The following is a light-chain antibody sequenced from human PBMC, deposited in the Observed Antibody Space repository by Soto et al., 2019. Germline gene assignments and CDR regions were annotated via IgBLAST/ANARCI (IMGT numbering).Light chain of an antibody. CDR2: ETS. Sequence: DIQMTQSPSSLSASVRDRVTITCRASQSLGRRLTWYQQKPGEAPKLLIYETSNLQNGVPSRFSGSGSGTDFTLTINSLQPEDFATYYCQQSFGPPYTFGQGTKLE. CDR3: QQSFGPPYT. V-gene: IGKV1-39*01. CDR1: QSLGRR. J-gene: IGKJ2*01.